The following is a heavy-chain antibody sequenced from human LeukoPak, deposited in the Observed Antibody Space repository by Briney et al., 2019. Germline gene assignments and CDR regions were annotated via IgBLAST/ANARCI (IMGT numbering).Heavy chain of an antibody. Sequence: PGDPLRLSCAASGFTFSSYGMHWVRQAPGKGLEWVAVISYDGSNKYYADSVKGRFTISRDNSKNTLYLQMNSLRAEDTAVYYCAKDIGGGYYLDYYFDYWGQGTLVTVSS. V-gene: IGHV3-30*18. CDR1: GFTFSSYG. J-gene: IGHJ4*02. CDR2: ISYDGSNK. CDR3: AKDIGGGYYLDYYFDY. D-gene: IGHD3-22*01.